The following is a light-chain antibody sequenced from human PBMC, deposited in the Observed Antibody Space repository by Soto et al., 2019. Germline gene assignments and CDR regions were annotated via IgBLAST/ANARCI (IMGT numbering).Light chain of an antibody. CDR3: MQATDYPRT. Sequence: DIVMTQTPLSSPVTLGQPVSISCRSSQSLVHGNGNTYLSWLLKRPGQPPRLLIYQISNRFSGVPDRFSGSGAGTDFTLKISRVEAEDVGVYYCMQATDYPRTFGQGTRVEIK. J-gene: IGKJ1*01. V-gene: IGKV2-24*01. CDR2: QIS. CDR1: QSLVHGNGNTY.